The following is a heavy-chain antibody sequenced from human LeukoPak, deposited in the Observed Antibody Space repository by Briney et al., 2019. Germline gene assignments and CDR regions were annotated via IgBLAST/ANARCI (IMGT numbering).Heavy chain of an antibody. CDR1: GYTLTELS. CDR3: ATGYLVTAGLMDV. J-gene: IGHJ6*02. CDR2: FDPDDGKT. V-gene: IGHV1-24*01. Sequence: GASVKVSCKVSGYTLTELSMFWVRQAPGKGLEWMGSFDPDDGKTVYAQKFQGRVTMTEDTSTDTAYMELSSLRSEDTAVYYCATGYLVTAGLMDVWGQGTTVTVSS. D-gene: IGHD6-13*01.